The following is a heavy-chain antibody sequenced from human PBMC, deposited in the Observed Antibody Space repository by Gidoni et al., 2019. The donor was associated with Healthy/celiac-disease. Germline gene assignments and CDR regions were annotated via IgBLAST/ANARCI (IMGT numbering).Heavy chain of an antibody. CDR1: GFTFSSYS. Sequence: EVQLVESGGGLVQPGGSLRLSCAASGFTFSSYSMNWVRQAPGKGLEWVSYISSSSSTVYYADSVKGRFTISRDNAKNSLYLQMNSLRDEDTAVYYCARDLIVAYAGYYGMDVWGQGTTVTVSS. CDR3: ARDLIVAYAGYYGMDV. CDR2: ISSSSSTV. D-gene: IGHD5-12*01. J-gene: IGHJ6*02. V-gene: IGHV3-48*02.